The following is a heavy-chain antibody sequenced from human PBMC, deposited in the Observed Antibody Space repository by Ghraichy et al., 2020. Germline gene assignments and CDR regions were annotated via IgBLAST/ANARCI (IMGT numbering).Heavy chain of an antibody. Sequence: SETLSLTCTVSGGSISSSSYYWGWIRQPPGKGLEWIGSIYYSGSTYYNPSLKSRVTISVDTSKNQFSLKLSSVTAADTAVYYCARCSPSGMDVWGQGTTVTVSS. J-gene: IGHJ6*02. CDR3: ARCSPSGMDV. V-gene: IGHV4-39*01. CDR2: IYYSGST. D-gene: IGHD3-10*02. CDR1: GGSISSSSYY.